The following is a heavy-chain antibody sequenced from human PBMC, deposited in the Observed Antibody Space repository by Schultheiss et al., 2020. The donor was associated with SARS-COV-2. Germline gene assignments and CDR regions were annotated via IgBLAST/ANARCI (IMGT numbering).Heavy chain of an antibody. CDR3: ARVYGDYVRFAGSSGWFDP. V-gene: IGHV4-59*01. Sequence: SETLSLTCTVSGGSISSYYWSWIRQPPGKGLEWIGYIYYSGSTNYNPSLKSRVTISVDTSKNQFSLKLSSVTAADTAVYYCARVYGDYVRFAGSSGWFDPWGQGTLVTVSS. CDR2: IYYSGST. J-gene: IGHJ5*02. CDR1: GGSISSYY. D-gene: IGHD4-17*01.